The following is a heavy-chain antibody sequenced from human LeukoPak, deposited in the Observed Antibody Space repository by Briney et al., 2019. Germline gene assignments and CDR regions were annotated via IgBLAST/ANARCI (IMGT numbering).Heavy chain of an antibody. Sequence: GGSLRLSCAASGFTFSSYSMNWVRQAPGKGLEWVSSISSSSSYIYYADSVKGRFTISRDNAKNSLYLQMSSLRAEDTAVYYCARDIDRYSSSWGYWGQGTLVTVSS. V-gene: IGHV3-21*01. CDR1: GFTFSSYS. CDR3: ARDIDRYSSSWGY. J-gene: IGHJ4*02. D-gene: IGHD6-13*01. CDR2: ISSSSSYI.